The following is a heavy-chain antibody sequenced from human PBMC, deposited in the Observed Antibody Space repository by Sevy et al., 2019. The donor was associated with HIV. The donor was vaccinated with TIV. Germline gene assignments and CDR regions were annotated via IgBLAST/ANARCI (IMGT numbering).Heavy chain of an antibody. J-gene: IGHJ6*02. CDR2: ISWDGGIT. V-gene: IGHV3-43D*03. D-gene: IGHD5-18*01. CDR3: AKGEDTAMGYYGMDV. Sequence: GGSLRLSCAASGFTFDDYAMHWVRQAPGKGLEWVSLISWDGGITYYADSVKGRFTISRDNSKNSLYLQMNSLGAEDTALYYCAKGEDTAMGYYGMDVWGQGTTVTVSS. CDR1: GFTFDDYA.